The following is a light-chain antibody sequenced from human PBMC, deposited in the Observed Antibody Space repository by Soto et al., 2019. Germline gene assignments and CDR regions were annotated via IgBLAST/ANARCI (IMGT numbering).Light chain of an antibody. J-gene: IGLJ2*01. CDR1: SSDVGGYKY. V-gene: IGLV2-14*01. Sequence: QSALTQPASVSGSPGQSITISCTGTSSDVGGYKYVSWYQQHPGKAPKLMIYEVSNRPSGVSYRFSGSKSGNTASLTISGLQAEDEADYYCSSYTRSSTPVFGGGTKVTVL. CDR3: SSYTRSSTPV. CDR2: EVS.